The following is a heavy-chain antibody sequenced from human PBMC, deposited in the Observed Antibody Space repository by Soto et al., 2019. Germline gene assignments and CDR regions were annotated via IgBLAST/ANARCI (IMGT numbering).Heavy chain of an antibody. J-gene: IGHJ4*02. V-gene: IGHV4-31*03. CDR1: GGSISSGGYY. D-gene: IGHD3-3*02. CDR2: IYYSGST. Sequence: SETLSLTCTVSGGSISSGGYYWSWIRQHPGKGLEWIGYIYYSGSTYYNPSLKSRVTISVDTSKNQFSLKLSSVTAADTAVYYCASSTFLSHFWSGYYREEVFDYWGQGTLVTVSS. CDR3: ASSTFLSHFWSGYYREEVFDY.